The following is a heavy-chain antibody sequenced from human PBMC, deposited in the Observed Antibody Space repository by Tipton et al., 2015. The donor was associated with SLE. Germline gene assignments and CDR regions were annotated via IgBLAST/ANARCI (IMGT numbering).Heavy chain of an antibody. Sequence: TLSLTCSVSGGSISSYYWSWIRQPPGKGLEWIGYVYYTGSTNYNPSLKSRVTILVDTSKDQFSLKLSSVTAADTAVYYCARGIATDYWGQGTLVTVSS. CDR2: VYYTGST. CDR1: GGSISSYY. D-gene: IGHD6-13*01. CDR3: ARGIATDY. J-gene: IGHJ4*01. V-gene: IGHV4-59*01.